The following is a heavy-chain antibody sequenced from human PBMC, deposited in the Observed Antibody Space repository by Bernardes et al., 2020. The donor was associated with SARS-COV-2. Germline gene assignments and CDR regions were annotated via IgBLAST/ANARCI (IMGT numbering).Heavy chain of an antibody. CDR2: IHSTVGT. V-gene: IGHV4-59*12. Sequence: SEPLSLTCTVSGVSINSDYWSWTRQPPGKGLEWIGFIHSTVGTNYNPSLKSRVSMSVDTSKSQFSLQLNSVTPEETAVYYCARAAGTNNIVRGVIVRPPDVWGQGTTVTVSS. CDR3: ARAAGTNNIVRGVIVRPPDV. CDR1: GVSINSDY. D-gene: IGHD3-10*01. J-gene: IGHJ6*02.